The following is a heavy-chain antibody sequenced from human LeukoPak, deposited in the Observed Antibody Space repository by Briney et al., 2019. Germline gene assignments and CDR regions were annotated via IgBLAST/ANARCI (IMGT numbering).Heavy chain of an antibody. V-gene: IGHV3-48*03. D-gene: IGHD2-2*01. CDR1: GFTFSSYE. J-gene: IGHJ3*02. CDR2: ISSSGSTI. CDR3: ARDRWWDIVVVPASNDAFDI. Sequence: PGGSLRLSCAASGFTFSSYEMNWVRQAPGKGLEWVSYISSSGSTIYYADSVKGRFTISRDNAKNSLYLQMNSLRAEDTAVYYCARDRWWDIVVVPASNDAFDIWGQGTMVTVSS.